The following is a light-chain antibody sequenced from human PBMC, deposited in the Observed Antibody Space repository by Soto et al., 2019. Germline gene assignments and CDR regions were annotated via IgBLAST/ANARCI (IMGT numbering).Light chain of an antibody. CDR1: SSNIGINT. Sequence: QSVLTQPPSASGTPGQRVTISCSGSSSNIGINTVNWYQQVPGTAPKLLIYTDNQRPSGVPDRFSGSKSGTSASLAISGLQSEDEADYYCCSYAGSYTLVFGGGTKLTVL. CDR3: CSYAGSYTLV. J-gene: IGLJ2*01. V-gene: IGLV1-44*01. CDR2: TDN.